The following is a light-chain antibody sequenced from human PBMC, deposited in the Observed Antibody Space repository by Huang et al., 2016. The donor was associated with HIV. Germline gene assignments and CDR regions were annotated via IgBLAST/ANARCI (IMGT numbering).Light chain of an antibody. CDR3: QHYNSFPWT. CDR1: QSIGTW. J-gene: IGKJ1*01. Sequence: DIQMTQSSATLSASVGDRVTITCRASQSIGTWLAWYQQKPGRAPNLLIYEASTLESGVPSRFSGGGSGTEFTLTINSLQPDDFATYYCQHYNSFPWTFCQGTKVEV. V-gene: IGKV1-5*03. CDR2: EAS.